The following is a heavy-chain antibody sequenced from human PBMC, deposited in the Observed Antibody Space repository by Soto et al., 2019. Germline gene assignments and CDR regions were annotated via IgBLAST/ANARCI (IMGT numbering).Heavy chain of an antibody. Sequence: QVQLVQSGAEVMKPGSSVKVSCRASGDTFSSYTVSWVRQAPGQGLEWMGRIIPVLGVTNYAQKFRGRVTITADESSKTAYMDLSGLRSEDTAVYYCARRRYCGTDSSHKYYYGMDVWGQGTAVTVSS. CDR1: GDTFSSYT. V-gene: IGHV1-69*02. CDR2: IIPVLGVT. CDR3: ARRRYCGTDSSHKYYYGMDV. J-gene: IGHJ6*02. D-gene: IGHD2-21*02.